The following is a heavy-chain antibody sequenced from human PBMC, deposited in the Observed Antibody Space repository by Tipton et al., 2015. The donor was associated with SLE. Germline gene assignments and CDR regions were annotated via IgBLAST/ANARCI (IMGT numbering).Heavy chain of an antibody. V-gene: IGHV4-34*01. J-gene: IGHJ6*03. Sequence: TLSLTCAVYGGSFSGYYWSWIRQPPGKGLEWIGEINHSGCTNYNPSLKSRVTISVDTSKNQFSLKLSSVTAAGPAVYYCAGGGPSWGYYYYMHRWGKGTTATVS. CDR1: GGSFSGYY. CDR2: INHSGCT. CDR3: AGGGPSWGYYYYMHR. D-gene: IGHD3-16*01.